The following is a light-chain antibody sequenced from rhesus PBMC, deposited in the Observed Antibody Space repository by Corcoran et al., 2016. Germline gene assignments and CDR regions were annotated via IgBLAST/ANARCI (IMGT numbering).Light chain of an antibody. V-gene: IGKV1-33*02. CDR2: AAS. CDR1: QGISNA. Sequence: DIQMSQSPSSLSASVGDKVTITCRASQGISNALAWYQQKPGKAPKLLIYAASSLESGVPSRFSGSRAGTDFTLPISSLQPEDFATYYCQQGYSTPWTFGQGTKVEIK. J-gene: IGKJ1*01. CDR3: QQGYSTPWT.